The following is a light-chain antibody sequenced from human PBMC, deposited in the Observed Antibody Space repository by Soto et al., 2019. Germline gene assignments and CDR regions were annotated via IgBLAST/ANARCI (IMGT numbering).Light chain of an antibody. J-gene: IGLJ3*02. CDR3: SSHRSDGTRV. Sequence: QSVLTQPASVSGSPGQSITISCSAISSDVGGYKYVSWYQQPPGEAPKFISFEVSDRPSGASNRFSVSKSGNTASLTISGLQAEDEGDYYCSSHRSDGTRVFGGGTKLTVL. CDR2: EVS. CDR1: SSDVGGYKY. V-gene: IGLV2-14*01.